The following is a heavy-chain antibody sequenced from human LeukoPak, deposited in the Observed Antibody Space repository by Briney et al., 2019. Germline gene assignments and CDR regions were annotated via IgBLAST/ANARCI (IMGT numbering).Heavy chain of an antibody. CDR1: GYSISSGYY. CDR2: IYHSGST. D-gene: IGHD3-22*01. Sequence: SETLPLTCTVSGYSISSGYYWGWIRQPPGKGLEWIGSIYHSGSTYYTPSLKSRVTISVDTSKNQFSLKLSSVTAADTAVYYCAREALRETYYYDSSGYYPFDYWGQGTLVTVSS. V-gene: IGHV4-38-2*02. CDR3: AREALRETYYYDSSGYYPFDY. J-gene: IGHJ4*02.